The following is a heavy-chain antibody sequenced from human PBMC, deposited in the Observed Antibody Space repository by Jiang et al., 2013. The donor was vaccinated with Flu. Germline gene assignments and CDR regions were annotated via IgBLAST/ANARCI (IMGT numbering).Heavy chain of an antibody. CDR2: IYYSGST. Sequence: LLKPSETLSLTCTVSGGSISSSDYYWGWIRQPPGKGLEWIGSIYYSGSTFYNPSLKSRLTISVDTSKNQFSLKLSSVTAADTAVYYCARLPSDYYDSSGYFDYWGQGTLVTVSS. D-gene: IGHD3-22*01. CDR3: ARLPSDYYDSSGYFDY. CDR1: GGSISSSDYY. J-gene: IGHJ4*02. V-gene: IGHV4-39*07.